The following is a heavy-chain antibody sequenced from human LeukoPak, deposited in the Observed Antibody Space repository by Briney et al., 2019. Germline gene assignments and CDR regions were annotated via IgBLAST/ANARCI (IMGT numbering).Heavy chain of an antibody. D-gene: IGHD5-12*01. CDR1: GGSISSGGYY. CDR2: IYYSGST. V-gene: IGHV4-31*03. CDR3: ARDRRFDYSFDY. Sequence: SSQTLSLTCTVSGGSISSGGYYWSWIRQHPGKGLEWIGYIYYSGSTYYNPSLKSRVTISVDTSKNQFSLKLSSVTAADTAVYYCARDRRFDYSFDYWGQGTLVTVSS. J-gene: IGHJ4*02.